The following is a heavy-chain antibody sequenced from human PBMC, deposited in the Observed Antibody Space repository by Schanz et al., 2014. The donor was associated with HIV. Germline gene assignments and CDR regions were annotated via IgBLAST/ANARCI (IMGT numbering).Heavy chain of an antibody. CDR2: INSDGSST. V-gene: IGHV3-74*01. J-gene: IGHJ6*02. CDR3: AKDRNYYDDKYLGKGNYYYYYGMDV. CDR1: GSTFSSYW. D-gene: IGHD3-22*01. Sequence: EVQLVESGGGVVQPGRSLRLSCVASGSTFSSYWMHWVRQAPGKGLVWVSRINSDGSSTNYADPVKGRLTISRDNSKNTLYLQMKSLRREDTAVYFCAKDRNYYDDKYLGKGNYYYYYGMDVWGQGTTVTVSS.